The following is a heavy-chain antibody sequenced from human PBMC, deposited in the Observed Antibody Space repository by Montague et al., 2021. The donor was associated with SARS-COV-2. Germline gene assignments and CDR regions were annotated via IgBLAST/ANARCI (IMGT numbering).Heavy chain of an antibody. D-gene: IGHD4-17*01. CDR1: GGSVNSCGYY. Sequence: SETLSLTCTVSGGSVNSCGYYWSWIRQPPGKELMWNGYIYYSGTTNYNPYLKIRITISVDKYKNQFSLNLSTVTAADTAVYYCARERTADDYDDYETAGYSCCYGMDVWGQGTTVTVSS. CDR3: ARERTADDYDDYETAGYSCCYGMDV. CDR2: IYYSGTT. V-gene: IGHV4-61*08. J-gene: IGHJ6*02.